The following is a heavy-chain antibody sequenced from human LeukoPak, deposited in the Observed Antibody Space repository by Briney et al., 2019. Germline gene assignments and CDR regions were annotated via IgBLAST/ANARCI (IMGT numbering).Heavy chain of an antibody. CDR1: GASFSGYY. CDR3: VRHSPGSRGVDY. Sequence: SETLSLTCAVHGASFSGYYWTWIRQPPGKGLEWIGEIHHSGSTKYNPSLESRVTISIDTSKNQFSLKVTSVTAADTAVYYCVRHSPGSRGVDYWGQGTLVTVSS. CDR2: IHHSGST. J-gene: IGHJ4*02. V-gene: IGHV4-34*01. D-gene: IGHD2-21*01.